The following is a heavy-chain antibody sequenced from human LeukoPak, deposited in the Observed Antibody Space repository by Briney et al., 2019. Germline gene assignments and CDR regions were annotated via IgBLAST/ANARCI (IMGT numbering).Heavy chain of an antibody. CDR3: AGTCPRDGYNGPCY. V-gene: IGHV1-2*02. CDR2: INRNSGGT. CDR1: GYTFTDYY. Sequence: ASVKVSFKSSGYTFTDYYIHWLRQAPGQGLESMRWINRNSGGTKSPQKFQGRVTMTRDTSISTVYMELSSLRSDDTAVYYCAGTCPRDGYNGPCYWGQGTLVTVSS. J-gene: IGHJ4*02. D-gene: IGHD5-24*01.